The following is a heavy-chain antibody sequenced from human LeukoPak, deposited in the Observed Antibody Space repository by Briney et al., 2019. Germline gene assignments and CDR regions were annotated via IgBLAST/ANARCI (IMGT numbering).Heavy chain of an antibody. J-gene: IGHJ4*02. V-gene: IGHV3-30-3*01. CDR3: ARELLGAFDY. Sequence: GGSLRLSCAASGFTFSTYAMHWVRQALGKALEWVAVISYDGSKKYYADSVKGRFPIYRDNSKNTLYLQMNSLRAEDTAVYYCARELLGAFDYWGQGTLVTVSS. CDR1: GFTFSTYA. D-gene: IGHD7-27*01. CDR2: ISYDGSKK.